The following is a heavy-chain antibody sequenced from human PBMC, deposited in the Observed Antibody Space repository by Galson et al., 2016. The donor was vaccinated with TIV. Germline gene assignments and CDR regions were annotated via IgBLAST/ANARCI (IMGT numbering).Heavy chain of an antibody. J-gene: IGHJ5*02. V-gene: IGHV3-7*01. CDR1: GFTFYGYC. CDR2: GGGGGGGG. CDR3: ARVHWDVIVVPAATPNNWFDP. Sequence: SLRLSCAASGFTFYGYCVSWVGEGPGWVWGGGGRGGGGGGGGVVVGVVCCRFTLSRDNAKNSLYLQMNSLRPEDTAVDYCARVHWDVIVVPAATPNNWFDPWGQGTLVTVSS. D-gene: IGHD2-2*01.